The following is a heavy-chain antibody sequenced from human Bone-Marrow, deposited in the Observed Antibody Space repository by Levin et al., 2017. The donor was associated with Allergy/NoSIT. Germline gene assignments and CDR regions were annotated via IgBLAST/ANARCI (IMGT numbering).Heavy chain of an antibody. V-gene: IGHV3-23*01. CDR1: GFTFSSYA. J-gene: IGHJ4*02. CDR2: ISGNGRTI. D-gene: IGHD2-2*01. Sequence: PGGSLRLSCAASGFTFSSYAMSWVRQAPGKGLEWVSAISGNGRTINYADSVKGRFTISRDNSKNTLFLQMNSLRNDDTAVYFCVREADCTSTSCYYFDSWGQGILVTVSS. CDR3: VREADCTSTSCYYFDS.